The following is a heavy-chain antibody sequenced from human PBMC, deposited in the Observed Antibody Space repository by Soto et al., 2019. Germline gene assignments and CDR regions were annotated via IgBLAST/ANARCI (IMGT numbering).Heavy chain of an antibody. CDR2: MNSDGSRA. D-gene: IGHD1-1*01. CDR3: VRDGYPAWVYGVDV. Sequence: PGGPLRLSCPASGFTFSSYWMHWVRQAPGKGLVWVSRMNSDGSRADYADSVKGRFTISRDNARNTLYLQMNSLRAEDTAVYYCVRDGYPAWVYGVDVWGQGTTVTVSS. J-gene: IGHJ6*02. CDR1: GFTFSSYW. V-gene: IGHV3-74*01.